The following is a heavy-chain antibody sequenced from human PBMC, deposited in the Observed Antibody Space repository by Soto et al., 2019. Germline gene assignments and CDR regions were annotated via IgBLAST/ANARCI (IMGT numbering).Heavy chain of an antibody. Sequence: ASVKVSCKASGYTFTGYYMHWVRQAPGQGLEWMGWINPNSGGTNYAQKFQGRVTMTRDTSISTAYMQLNSVTPEDTAVYYCARDWDQQQGLKYSSSSARGAPRHGGPNWFDPWGQGTLVTVSS. CDR1: GYTFTGYY. V-gene: IGHV1-2*02. CDR3: ARDWDQQQGLKYSSSSARGAPRHGGPNWFDP. CDR2: INPNSGGT. J-gene: IGHJ5*02. D-gene: IGHD6-6*01.